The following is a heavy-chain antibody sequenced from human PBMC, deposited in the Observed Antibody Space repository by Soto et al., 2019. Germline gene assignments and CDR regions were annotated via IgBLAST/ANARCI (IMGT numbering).Heavy chain of an antibody. CDR3: ARHLMSTKAYNRESDAFDI. J-gene: IGHJ3*02. V-gene: IGHV5-51*01. Sequence: SLKISYKGGDYNFGTYLIGWVRQMPGKVPEWMGVIWPANPKDKYHPSFQDQVTISADKSIYTAYLQWSSLEASDSAMYYCARHLMSTKAYNRESDAFDIWGQGTMVTVSS. CDR2: IWPANPKD. CDR1: DYNFGTYL. D-gene: IGHD1-20*01.